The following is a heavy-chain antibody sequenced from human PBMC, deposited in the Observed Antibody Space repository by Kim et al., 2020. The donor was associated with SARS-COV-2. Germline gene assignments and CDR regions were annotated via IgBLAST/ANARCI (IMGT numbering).Heavy chain of an antibody. Sequence: LSLTCAASGFTFSNAWMSWVRQAPGKGLEWVGRIKSKTDGGTTDYAAPVKGRFTISRDDSKNTLYLQMNSLKTEDTAVYYCTTDPFYLWLVHTVGPYFDYWGQGTLVTVSS. V-gene: IGHV3-15*01. CDR1: GFTFSNAW. J-gene: IGHJ4*02. CDR3: TTDPFYLWLVHTVGPYFDY. CDR2: IKSKTDGGTT. D-gene: IGHD6-19*01.